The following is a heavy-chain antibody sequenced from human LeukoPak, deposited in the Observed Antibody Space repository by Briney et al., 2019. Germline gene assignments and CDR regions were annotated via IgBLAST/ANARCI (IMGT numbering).Heavy chain of an antibody. CDR2: IKSDVRST. D-gene: IGHD2-21*02. CDR3: TAIRPDY. J-gene: IGHJ4*02. Sequence: GGSLRLSCAASGFTFSTSWMHWVRRAPGKGLVWVARIKSDVRSTDYADSVKGRFTISRADANNILYLQMNSLRAEDMAVYFCTAIRPDYWGQGTVVTVS. CDR1: GFTFSTSW. V-gene: IGHV3-74*01.